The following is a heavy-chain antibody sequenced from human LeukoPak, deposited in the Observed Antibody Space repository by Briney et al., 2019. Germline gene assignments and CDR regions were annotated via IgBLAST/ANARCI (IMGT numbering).Heavy chain of an antibody. CDR3: AKLTSS. CDR1: GFTFSSTS. CDR2: TVCGGYGI. V-gene: IGHV3-23*01. D-gene: IGHD4-11*01. J-gene: IGHJ1*01. Sequence: RGGSLRLSCAASGFTFSSTSMSWVRQAPGKGLEWVAVTVCGGYGIYYADSVKGRFTISRDNSNNTLYLQMNSLRAEDTAVYYCAKLTSSWGQGNLVTVSS.